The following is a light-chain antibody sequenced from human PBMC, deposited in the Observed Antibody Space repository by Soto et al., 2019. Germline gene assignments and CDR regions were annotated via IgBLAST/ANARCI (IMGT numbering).Light chain of an antibody. CDR1: QSISSH. Sequence: DIQMTQSPSSLSASVGDRVTITCRASQSISSHLNWYQQKPGKAPKVLIHAASILQSGVPSRFGGSGSGTDFTPTISSLQPEDFATYYCQQSYSAPKTFGQGTKVDIK. V-gene: IGKV1-39*01. CDR3: QQSYSAPKT. CDR2: AAS. J-gene: IGKJ1*01.